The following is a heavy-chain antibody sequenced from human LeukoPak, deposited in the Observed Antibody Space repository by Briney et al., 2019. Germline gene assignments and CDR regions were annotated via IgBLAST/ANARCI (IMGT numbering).Heavy chain of an antibody. CDR1: GGTFSSYA. CDR3: ARKKGAVDAFDI. J-gene: IGHJ3*02. D-gene: IGHD1-26*01. V-gene: IGHV1-69*05. Sequence: SVKVSCKASGGTFSSYAISWVRQAPGQGLEWMGGIIPIFGTANYAQKFQGRVTITTDESTSTAYMELSSLRSEDTAVYYCARKKGAVDAFDIWGQGTMVTVSP. CDR2: IIPIFGTA.